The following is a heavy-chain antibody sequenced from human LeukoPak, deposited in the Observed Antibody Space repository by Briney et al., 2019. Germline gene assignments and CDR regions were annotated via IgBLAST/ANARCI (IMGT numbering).Heavy chain of an antibody. CDR2: IYTSGST. CDR3: ARDFPSGNSYIYDHYHYYYMDV. V-gene: IGHV4-4*07. CDR1: GGSISSYY. J-gene: IGHJ6*03. Sequence: PSETLSLTCTVSGGSISSYYWSWIRQPAGKGLEWIGRIYTSGSTNYNPSLKSRVTMSVDTSKNQFSLKLSSVTAADTAVYYCARDFPSGNSYIYDHYHYYYMDVWGKGTTVTVSS. D-gene: IGHD4-23*01.